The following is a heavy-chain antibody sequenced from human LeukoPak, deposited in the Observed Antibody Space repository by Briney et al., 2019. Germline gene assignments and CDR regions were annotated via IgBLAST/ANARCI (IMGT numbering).Heavy chain of an antibody. J-gene: IGHJ4*02. CDR2: IIPIFGTA. CDR1: GGTFSSYA. V-gene: IGHV1-69*06. D-gene: IGHD3-10*01. Sequence: SVKVSCKASGGTFSSYAISWVRQAPGQGLEWMGGIIPIFGTANYAQKFQGRVTITADKSTSTAYMELSSLRSEDTAVYYCASRSGSYYKHFDYWGQGTLVTVSS. CDR3: ASRSGSYYKHFDY.